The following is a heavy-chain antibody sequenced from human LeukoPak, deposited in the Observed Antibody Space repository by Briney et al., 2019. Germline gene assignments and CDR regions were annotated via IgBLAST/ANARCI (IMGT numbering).Heavy chain of an antibody. CDR3: AKAPVTTCRGAYCYPFDY. CDR1: GFTFSSYA. V-gene: IGHV3-23*03. Sequence: HPGGSLRLSRVASGFTFSSYAMSWVRQAPGKGLEWVSVIYSGGSTYYADSVKGRFTISRDSSKNTLFLQMNRLRPEDAAVYYCAKAPVTTCRGAYCYPFDYWGQGTLVTVSS. J-gene: IGHJ4*02. CDR2: IYSGGST. D-gene: IGHD2-21*01.